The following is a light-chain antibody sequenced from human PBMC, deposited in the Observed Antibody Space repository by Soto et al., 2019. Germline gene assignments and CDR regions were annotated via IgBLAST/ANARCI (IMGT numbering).Light chain of an antibody. J-gene: IGKJ1*01. CDR1: QGISSY. CDR3: QQRPWT. V-gene: IGKV1-9*01. Sequence: DIQLTQSPSFLSASVGDRVTITCRASQGISSYLAWYQQKPGKAPKLLIYTASTLQSGVPSRFSGSGSGTDFTLTISSLEPEDFAVYYCQQRPWTFGQGTKVEIK. CDR2: TAS.